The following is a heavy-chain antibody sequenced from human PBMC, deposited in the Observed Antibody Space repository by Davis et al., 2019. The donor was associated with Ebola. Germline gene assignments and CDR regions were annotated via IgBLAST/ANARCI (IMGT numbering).Heavy chain of an antibody. Sequence: ASVKVSCKASGYTFTDYSMHWVRQAPGQGLEWMGRINPNSGGTNYAQKFQDRVTMTRDTSITTAYMELSRLRYDDTAVYYCAMTTVTAVDGIFYFDNWGQGTLVTVS. CDR3: AMTTVTAVDGIFYFDN. CDR2: INPNSGGT. J-gene: IGHJ4*02. CDR1: GYTFTDYS. D-gene: IGHD4-17*01. V-gene: IGHV1-2*06.